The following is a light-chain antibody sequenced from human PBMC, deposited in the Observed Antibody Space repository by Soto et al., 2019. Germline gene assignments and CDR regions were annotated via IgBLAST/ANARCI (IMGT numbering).Light chain of an antibody. Sequence: DIQMTQSPSSLSASVGDRVTITCRPSRGIGNALDWYQQKPGTVPKLLIHSASTLQSGVPSRFSGSGSGTDFTLTISSLQPEDVASYYCQKYDSAPTFGPGTKV. CDR2: SAS. CDR3: QKYDSAPT. V-gene: IGKV1-27*01. CDR1: RGIGNA. J-gene: IGKJ1*01.